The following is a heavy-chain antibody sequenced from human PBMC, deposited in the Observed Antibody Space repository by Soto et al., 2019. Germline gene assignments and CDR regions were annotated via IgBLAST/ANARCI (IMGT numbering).Heavy chain of an antibody. D-gene: IGHD3-10*01. J-gene: IGHJ4*02. CDR3: ANRNDYGSGSYFPFDH. CDR2: ISGSGGST. CDR1: GFTFSSYG. V-gene: IGHV3-23*01. Sequence: EVQLLESGGGLVQPGGSLRLSCAACGFTFSSYGMSWVRQAPGKGLEWVSSISGSGGSTYYADSVKGRFTISRDNSKNTLYLQMSSLRAEDTAVYYCANRNDYGSGSYFPFDHWGQGTLVTVSS.